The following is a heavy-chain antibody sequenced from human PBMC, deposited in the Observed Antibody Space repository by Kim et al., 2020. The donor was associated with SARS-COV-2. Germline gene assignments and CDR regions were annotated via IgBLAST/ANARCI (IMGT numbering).Heavy chain of an antibody. CDR1: GDSVFRLNYY. Sequence: SETLSLTCTVSGDSVFRLNYYWSWIRQTPGKGLEWIGYVYYSGYAEYNPSLRSRVTISVDTSKNQLSLILTSVTAADTAVYFCAREIVAAGAGPRHRRGRSYSYNGMDVWGQGTTVTVSS. CDR2: VYYSGYA. CDR3: AREIVAAGAGPRHRRGRSYSYNGMDV. V-gene: IGHV4-61*01. J-gene: IGHJ6*02. D-gene: IGHD6-13*01.